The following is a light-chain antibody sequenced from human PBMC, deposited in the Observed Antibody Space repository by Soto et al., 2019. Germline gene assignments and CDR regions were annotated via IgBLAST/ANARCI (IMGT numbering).Light chain of an antibody. CDR2: GAS. Sequence: EIVLTQSPGTLSLSPGERATLSCRASQSVSSSYLAWYQQKPGQAPRLLIYGASSRATGITDRLSGSGSGTYVTLTISRLEPEDFAVYYWQQYGSSVWGTFGQGTKLEIK. CDR3: QQYGSSVWGT. V-gene: IGKV3-20*01. CDR1: QSVSSSY. J-gene: IGKJ2*01.